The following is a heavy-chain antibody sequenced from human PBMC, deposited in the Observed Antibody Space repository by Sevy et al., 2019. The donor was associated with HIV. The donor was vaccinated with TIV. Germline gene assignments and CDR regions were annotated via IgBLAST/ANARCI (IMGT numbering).Heavy chain of an antibody. J-gene: IGHJ6*02. D-gene: IGHD2-15*01. Sequence: WGSLRLSCAASGFTFSSYNMNWVRQAPGKGLEWVSSISSSSNYINYADSVKGRFTISRENAKNSLYLEMNTLRAEDKAVYYCARVVAYCSGGTCFPGYYYGMDVWGQGTTVTISS. CDR3: ARVVAYCSGGTCFPGYYYGMDV. V-gene: IGHV3-21*01. CDR2: ISSSSNYI. CDR1: GFTFSSYN.